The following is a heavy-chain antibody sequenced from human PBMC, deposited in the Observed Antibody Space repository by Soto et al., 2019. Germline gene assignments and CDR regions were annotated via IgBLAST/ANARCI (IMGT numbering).Heavy chain of an antibody. J-gene: IGHJ3*02. V-gene: IGHV3-30*18. D-gene: IGHD6-19*01. CDR2: ISYDGSNK. CDR3: AKNRGDQWLAPDAFDI. Sequence: GGSLRLSCAASGFTFSSYGMHWVRQAPGKGLEWVAVISYDGSNKYYADSVKGRSTISRDNSKNTLYLQMNSLRAEDTAVYYCAKNRGDQWLAPDAFDIWGQGTMVTVSS. CDR1: GFTFSSYG.